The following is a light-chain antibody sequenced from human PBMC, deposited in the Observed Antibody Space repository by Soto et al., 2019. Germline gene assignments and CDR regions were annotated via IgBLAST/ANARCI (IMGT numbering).Light chain of an antibody. V-gene: IGKV1-39*01. CDR3: QQSYSTPRT. Sequence: DIQMTQSPSSLSASVGDRVTITCRASQSISNYLNWYQQKPGKAPKRLMYAASSLQSAVPSRFGGSGSGTDFTLTISSLQHEDFATYYCQQSYSTPRTFGQGTKVEIK. J-gene: IGKJ1*01. CDR1: QSISNY. CDR2: AAS.